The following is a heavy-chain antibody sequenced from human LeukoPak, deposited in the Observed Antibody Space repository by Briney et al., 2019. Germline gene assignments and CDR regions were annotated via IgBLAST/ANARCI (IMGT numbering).Heavy chain of an antibody. CDR2: INPHSGGT. V-gene: IGHV1-2*02. D-gene: IGHD2-21*02. CDR1: GHTFSDNY. Sequence: ASVKVSCKASGHTFSDNYIHWVRQAPGQGLEWTGWINPHSGGTNYGENFQGRVTLTRDTSISTAYMDLSSLISDDTAVYYCAREFMRVTAFDIWGQGTMVTVSS. CDR3: AREFMRVTAFDI. J-gene: IGHJ3*02.